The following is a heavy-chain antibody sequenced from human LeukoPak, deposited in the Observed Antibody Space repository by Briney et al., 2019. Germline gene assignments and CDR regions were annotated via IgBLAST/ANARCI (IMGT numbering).Heavy chain of an antibody. CDR2: IIPILGIA. Sequence: ASVKVSCKASGGTFSSYAISWVRQAPGQGLEWMGRIIPILGIANYAQKFQGRVTITADKSTSTAYMELSSLRAEDTAVYYCAKDTAVVTGWFDPWGQGTLVTVSS. D-gene: IGHD5-18*01. CDR1: GGTFSSYA. J-gene: IGHJ5*02. V-gene: IGHV1-69*04. CDR3: AKDTAVVTGWFDP.